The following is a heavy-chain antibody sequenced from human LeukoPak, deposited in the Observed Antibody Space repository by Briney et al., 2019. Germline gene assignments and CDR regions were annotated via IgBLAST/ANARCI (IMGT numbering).Heavy chain of an antibody. CDR3: ASAIAEDFYYYYMDV. D-gene: IGHD1-14*01. V-gene: IGHV4-59*01. CDR2: IYYSGST. J-gene: IGHJ6*03. Sequence: SGTLSLTCTVSGGSTSSSYWTWIRQPPGKGLEWIGYIYYSGSTNYNPSLKSRVTISVDTSKNQFSLNLSSVTAADTAVYYCASAIAEDFYYYYMDVWGKGTTVTVSS. CDR1: GGSTSSSY.